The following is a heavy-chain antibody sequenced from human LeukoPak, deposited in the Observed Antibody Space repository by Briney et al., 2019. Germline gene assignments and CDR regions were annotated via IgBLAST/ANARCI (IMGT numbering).Heavy chain of an antibody. V-gene: IGHV3-48*01. J-gene: IGHJ4*02. CDR1: GFTFGFYN. CDR2: ISGSGQTI. CDR3: ARIDGRGDLSFDS. D-gene: IGHD2-21*02. Sequence: PGGSLRLSCAASGFTFGFYNMNWVRQAPGKGLEWLSYISGSGQTIHYAESVKGRFTVSRDDAKKSLYLQMNSLRVEDTAVYYCARIDGRGDLSFDSWGQGTLVTVYS.